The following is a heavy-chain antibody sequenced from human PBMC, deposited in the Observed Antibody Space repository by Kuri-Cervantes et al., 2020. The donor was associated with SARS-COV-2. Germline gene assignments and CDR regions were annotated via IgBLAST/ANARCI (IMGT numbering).Heavy chain of an antibody. CDR3: ARDSRGDLQYIYGLDV. V-gene: IGHV4-59*01. Sequence: SETLSLTCTVSGGSISTYYWSWIRQPPGKGLEWIGYIYYTGSTTYSPSLKSRVTISVDTSNNQFSLKLRSVTAADTAVYYCARDSRGDLQYIYGLDVWGQGTTVTVSS. D-gene: IGHD3-10*01. CDR1: GGSISTYY. CDR2: IYYTGST. J-gene: IGHJ6*02.